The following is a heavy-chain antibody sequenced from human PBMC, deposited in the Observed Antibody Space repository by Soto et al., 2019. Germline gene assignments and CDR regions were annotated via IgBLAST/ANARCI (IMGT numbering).Heavy chain of an antibody. J-gene: IGHJ5*02. D-gene: IGHD1-1*01. CDR3: VRDGTKTLRDWFDP. CDR2: IYATGTT. V-gene: IGHV4-4*07. CDR1: GASISGFY. Sequence: PSETLSLTCTVSGASISGFYWSWIRRSAGKGLEWIGRIYATGTTDYNPSLKSRVMMSVDTSKKQFSLKLRSVTAADTAVYYCVRDGTKTLRDWFDPWGQGISVTVSS.